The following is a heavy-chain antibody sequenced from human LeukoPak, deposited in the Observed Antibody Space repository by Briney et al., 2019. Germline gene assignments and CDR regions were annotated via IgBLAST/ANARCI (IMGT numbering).Heavy chain of an antibody. CDR1: GFTVSSNY. V-gene: IGHV3-53*01. J-gene: IGHJ4*02. CDR3: ARGRYYYGSGSYSFDY. D-gene: IGHD3-10*01. Sequence: PGGSLRPSCAASGFTVSSNYMSWVRQAPGKGLEWVSVIYSGGSTYYADSVKGRFTISRDNSKNTLYLQMNSLRAEDTAVYYCARGRYYYGSGSYSFDYWSQGTLVTVSS. CDR2: IYSGGST.